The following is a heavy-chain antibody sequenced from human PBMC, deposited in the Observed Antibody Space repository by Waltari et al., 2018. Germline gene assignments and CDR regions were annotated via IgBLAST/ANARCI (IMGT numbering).Heavy chain of an antibody. CDR2: INWNSCSN. J-gene: IGHJ4*02. Sequence: EVQLVESGGGLVQPGTSLRLSCVDSGFIFDDYVMHWVRQATGKGLGWVSGINWNSCSNAYADSVKGRFIISRDNAKNSLYLQLNSLRPEDTALYYCAKEGKYASGWAYFDYWGQGTLVTVSS. D-gene: IGHD6-19*01. V-gene: IGHV3-9*01. CDR3: AKEGKYASGWAYFDY. CDR1: GFIFDDYV.